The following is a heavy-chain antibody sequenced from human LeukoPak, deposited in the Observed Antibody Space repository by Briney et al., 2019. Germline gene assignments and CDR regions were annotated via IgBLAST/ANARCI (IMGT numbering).Heavy chain of an antibody. V-gene: IGHV4-59*01. CDR2: IYYSGST. CDR1: GGSISSYH. J-gene: IGHJ4*02. Sequence: KPSETLSLTRTVSGGSISSYHWSWIRQPPGEGLEWIGDIYYSGSTNYNPSLKSRVTISVDTSKNQFSLKLSSVTAADTAVYYCARDRSSGWYGKYYFDYWGQGTLVTVSS. D-gene: IGHD6-19*01. CDR3: ARDRSSGWYGKYYFDY.